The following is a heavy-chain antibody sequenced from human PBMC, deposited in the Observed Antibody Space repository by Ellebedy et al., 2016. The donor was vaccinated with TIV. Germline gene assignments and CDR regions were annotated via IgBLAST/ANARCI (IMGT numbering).Heavy chain of an antibody. CDR2: ISGNNGST. V-gene: IGHV1-18*04. CDR3: ARGGDVLTGYENWFDP. J-gene: IGHJ5*02. CDR1: GYTLTNYG. D-gene: IGHD3-9*01. Sequence: ASVKVSCKASGYTLTNYGINRVRQAPGQGLEWMGWISGNNGSTNYVQNFQGRVTMTTDTSTSTAYMELRSLRSDDTAVYYCARGGDVLTGYENWFDPWGQGTLVTVSS.